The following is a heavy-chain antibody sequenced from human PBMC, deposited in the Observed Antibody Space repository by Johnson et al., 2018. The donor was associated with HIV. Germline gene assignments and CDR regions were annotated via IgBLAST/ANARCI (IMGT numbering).Heavy chain of an antibody. V-gene: IGHV3-15*01. J-gene: IGHJ3*02. D-gene: IGHD6-13*01. CDR2: IKSKTDGGTT. Sequence: VQLVESGGGLVQPGGSLRLSCAASGFTFSNAWMSWVRQAPGKGLEWVCRIKSKTDGGTTDYAAPVKGRFTISRDDSKNTLYLQMNSLKTEDTAVYSCTTFLSVSWCVDAFDIWGQGTMVTGSS. CDR1: GFTFSNAW. CDR3: TTFLSVSWCVDAFDI.